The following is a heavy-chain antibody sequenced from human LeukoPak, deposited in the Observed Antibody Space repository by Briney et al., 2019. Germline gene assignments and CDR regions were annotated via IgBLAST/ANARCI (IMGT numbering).Heavy chain of an antibody. Sequence: PSETLSLTCAVYGGSFSGYYWSWIRQPPGKGLEWIGEINHSGSTNYNPSLKSRVTISVDTSKNQFSLKLSSVTAADTAVYYCARGANYYGSVSYYYWGQGTLVTVSS. CDR1: GGSFSGYY. V-gene: IGHV4-34*01. CDR2: INHSGST. J-gene: IGHJ4*02. D-gene: IGHD3-10*01. CDR3: ARGANYYGSVSYYY.